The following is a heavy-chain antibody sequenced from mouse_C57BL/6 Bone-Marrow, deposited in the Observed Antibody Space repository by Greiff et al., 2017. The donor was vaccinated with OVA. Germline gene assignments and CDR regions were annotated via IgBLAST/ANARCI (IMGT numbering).Heavy chain of an antibody. CDR1: GSPFNRYW. V-gene: IGHV1-52*01. Sequence: QVQLQQPGAELVRPGSSVTLSCKASGSPFNRYWLHWVKPRPIQGLEWIGHIDPSDRETHYNQKFKDNANLTGDKSSCTADMQLSSLTAEDSAVYNCARRRGTHWYCDVWGTGTTVTVSS. D-gene: IGHD3-1*01. CDR3: ARRRGTHWYCDV. CDR2: IDPSDRET. J-gene: IGHJ1*03.